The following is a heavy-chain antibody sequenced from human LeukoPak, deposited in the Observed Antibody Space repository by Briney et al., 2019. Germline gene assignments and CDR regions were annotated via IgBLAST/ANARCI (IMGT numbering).Heavy chain of an antibody. J-gene: IGHJ4*02. V-gene: IGHV3-74*01. CDR2: INIDGSST. Sequence: GGSLRLSCEASGFTFSSYWMHWVRQPPGKGLIWVSHINIDGSSTGYADSVKGRFTISRNNAKNTLYLQMNSVRVEDTAVYYCARVGCYDSSGYNDYWGQGTLVTVSS. CDR3: ARVGCYDSSGYNDY. D-gene: IGHD3-22*01. CDR1: GFTFSSYW.